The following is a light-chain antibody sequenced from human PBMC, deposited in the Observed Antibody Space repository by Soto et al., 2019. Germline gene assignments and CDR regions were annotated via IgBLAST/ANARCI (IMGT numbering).Light chain of an antibody. J-gene: IGKJ5*01. Sequence: EIVMTQSPATLSVSPGEGATLSCRASQSVGSNLAWYQQKPGQAPRLLIYGASTRATGTPARFSGGGSGTEFTLTISSLQSEDFGLYYCQQYNNWPPITFGQGTRLEIK. CDR1: QSVGSN. CDR2: GAS. CDR3: QQYNNWPPIT. V-gene: IGKV3D-15*01.